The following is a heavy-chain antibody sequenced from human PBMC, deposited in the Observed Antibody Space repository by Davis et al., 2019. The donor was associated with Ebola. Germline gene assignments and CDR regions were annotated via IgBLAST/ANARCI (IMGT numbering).Heavy chain of an antibody. Sequence: GESLKISCAASGFTFSSYGMHWVRQAPGKGLEWVAVISYDGSNKYYADSVKGRFTISRDNSKNTLYLQMNSLRAEDTAVYYCAKDVSSIAARQIYYYYGMDVWGQGTTVTVSS. CDR3: AKDVSSIAARQIYYYYGMDV. CDR2: ISYDGSNK. V-gene: IGHV3-30*18. D-gene: IGHD6-6*01. J-gene: IGHJ6*02. CDR1: GFTFSSYG.